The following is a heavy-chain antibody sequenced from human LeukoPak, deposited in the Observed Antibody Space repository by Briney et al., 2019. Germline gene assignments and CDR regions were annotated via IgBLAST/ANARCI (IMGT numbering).Heavy chain of an antibody. CDR1: GYTFTGYY. Sequence: GASVKVSCKASGYTFTGYYMHWVRQATGQGLEWMGWMNPNSGNTGYAQKFQGRVTMTRNTSISTAYMELGSLRSEDTAVYYCARGRTGVRGVIITGNRKNWFDPWGQGTLVTVSS. J-gene: IGHJ5*02. CDR2: MNPNSGNT. CDR3: ARGRTGVRGVIITGNRKNWFDP. V-gene: IGHV1-8*02. D-gene: IGHD3-10*02.